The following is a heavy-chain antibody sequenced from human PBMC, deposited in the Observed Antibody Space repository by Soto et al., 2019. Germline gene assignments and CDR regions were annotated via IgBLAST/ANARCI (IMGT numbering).Heavy chain of an antibody. CDR1: GFTFSSYG. CDR2: IWYDGSNK. V-gene: IGHV3-33*01. CDR3: ARDGNFAYYYYYYMDV. J-gene: IGHJ6*03. Sequence: QVQLVESGGGVVQPGRSLRLSCAASGFTFSSYGMHWVRQAPGKGLEWVAVIWYDGSNKYYADSVKGRFTISRDNSKNTLYMQMNSLRAEDTAVYYCARDGNFAYYYYYYMDVWGKGTTVTVSS.